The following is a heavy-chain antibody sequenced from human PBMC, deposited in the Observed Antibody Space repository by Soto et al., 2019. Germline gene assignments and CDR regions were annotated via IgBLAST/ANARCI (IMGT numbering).Heavy chain of an antibody. CDR3: TKPGYEFYYGMDV. Sequence: GGSLRLSCAASGFTFSGSAMHWVRQASGKGLEWVGRIRSKTNSYATAYAASVKGRFTISRDDSKNTAYLQMNSLKTEDTAVYYCTKPGYEFYYGMDVWGQGTTVTVSS. CDR1: GFTFSGSA. V-gene: IGHV3-73*01. J-gene: IGHJ6*02. CDR2: IRSKTNSYAT. D-gene: IGHD3-9*01.